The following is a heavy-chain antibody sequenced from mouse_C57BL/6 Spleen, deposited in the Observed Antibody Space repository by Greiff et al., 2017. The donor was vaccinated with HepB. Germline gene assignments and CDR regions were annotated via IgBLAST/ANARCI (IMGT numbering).Heavy chain of an antibody. CDR2: ISYDGSN. CDR1: GYSITSGYY. Sequence: EVKLQESGPGLVKPSQSLSLTCSVTGYSITSGYYWNWIRQFPGNKLEWMGYISYDGSNNYNPSLKNRISITRDTSKNQFFLKLNSVTTEDTATYYCAREEGIYYGYDEAMDYWGQGTSVTVSS. J-gene: IGHJ4*01. D-gene: IGHD2-2*01. CDR3: AREEGIYYGYDEAMDY. V-gene: IGHV3-6*01.